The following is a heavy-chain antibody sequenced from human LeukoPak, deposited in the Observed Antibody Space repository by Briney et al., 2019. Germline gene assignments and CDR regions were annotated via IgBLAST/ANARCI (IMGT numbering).Heavy chain of an antibody. CDR1: GFTFSSYP. Sequence: GGSLRLSCAASGFTFSSYPMSCLRQSTGKGLEWVSSISGSGGSTYYADSAKGRFTISRDNSKNTLYLQMNSLRAEDTAVYYCAKDAPIAAAGTYYFDYWGQGTLVTVSS. J-gene: IGHJ4*02. V-gene: IGHV3-23*01. CDR2: ISGSGGST. CDR3: AKDAPIAAAGTYYFDY. D-gene: IGHD6-13*01.